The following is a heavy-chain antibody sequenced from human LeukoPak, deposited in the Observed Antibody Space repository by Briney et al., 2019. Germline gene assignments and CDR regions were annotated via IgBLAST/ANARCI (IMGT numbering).Heavy chain of an antibody. Sequence: SQTLSLTCAISGDSVSSNSAAWNWIRPSPSRGLEWLGRTYYRSKWYNDYAVSVKSRITINPDTSKNQFSLQLNSVTPEDTAVYYCARAGMAGWELPETFDYWGQGTLVTVSS. J-gene: IGHJ4*02. D-gene: IGHD1-26*01. V-gene: IGHV6-1*01. CDR2: TYYRSKWYN. CDR1: GDSVSSNSAA. CDR3: ARAGMAGWELPETFDY.